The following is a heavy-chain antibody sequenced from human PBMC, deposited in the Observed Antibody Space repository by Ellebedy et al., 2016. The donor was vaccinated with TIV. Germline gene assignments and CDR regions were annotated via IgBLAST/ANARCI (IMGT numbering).Heavy chain of an antibody. V-gene: IGHV3-7*01. CDR3: AGRHFDL. Sequence: GGSLRLSXAASRFTFSDYWMSWVRQAPGKGLEWVANIEEDGGEKYYVDSVKGRFTISRDNTKNSLYLQMNSLRAEDTAVYFCAGRHFDLWGRGTLVTVSS. CDR1: RFTFSDYW. J-gene: IGHJ2*01. CDR2: IEEDGGEK.